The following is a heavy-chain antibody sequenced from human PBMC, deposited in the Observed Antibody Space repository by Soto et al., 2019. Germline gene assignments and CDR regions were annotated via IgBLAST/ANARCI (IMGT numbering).Heavy chain of an antibody. CDR1: GGSISSYY. CDR3: ASRYGGTLDY. J-gene: IGHJ4*02. Sequence: SETLSHTCTVSGGSISSYYWSWIRQLPGKGLEWIGYIYYSGSTNYNPSLKSRVTISVDTSKNQFSLKLNSVTAADTAVYYCASRYGGTLDYWGQGTLVTVS. CDR2: IYYSGST. V-gene: IGHV4-59*08. D-gene: IGHD4-17*01.